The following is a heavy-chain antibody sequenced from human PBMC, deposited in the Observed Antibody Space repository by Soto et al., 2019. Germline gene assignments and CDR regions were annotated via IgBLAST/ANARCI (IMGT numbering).Heavy chain of an antibody. CDR3: TKEGLFWSGSFDS. CDR1: GFTFRSYT. Sequence: GGSLRLSCAASGFTFRSYTIHWVRQAPGKGLEWVAIVSYDGITKYADSVKGRFTISRDNSNNTLFLQMNSLRTEDTAVYYCTKEGLFWSGSFDSWGQGTLVTVSS. V-gene: IGHV3-30-3*02. J-gene: IGHJ4*02. CDR2: VSYDGITK. D-gene: IGHD3-3*01.